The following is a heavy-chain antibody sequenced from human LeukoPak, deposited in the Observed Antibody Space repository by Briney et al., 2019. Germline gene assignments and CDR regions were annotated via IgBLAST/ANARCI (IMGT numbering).Heavy chain of an antibody. Sequence: GRSLRLSCAASGFTFSSYGMHWVRQAPGKGLEWVAFIRYDGSNKYYADSVKGRFTISRDNSKNTLYLQMNSLRAEDTAVYYCAKDPQAVAGTCFDYWGQGTLVTVSS. CDR3: AKDPQAVAGTCFDY. J-gene: IGHJ4*02. CDR2: IRYDGSNK. V-gene: IGHV3-30*02. D-gene: IGHD6-19*01. CDR1: GFTFSSYG.